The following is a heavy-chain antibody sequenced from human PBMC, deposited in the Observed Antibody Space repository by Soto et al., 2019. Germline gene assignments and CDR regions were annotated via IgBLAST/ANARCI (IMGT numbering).Heavy chain of an antibody. CDR1: GYSFTSYW. V-gene: IGHV5-10-1*01. J-gene: IGHJ6*02. CDR3: ASTTEKDSSSFEGMDV. CDR2: IDPSDSYT. D-gene: IGHD6-13*01. Sequence: GESLKISCKGSGYSFTSYWISWVRQMPGKGLEWMGRIDPSDSYTNYSPSFQGHVTISADKSISTAYLQWSSLKASDTAMYYCASTTEKDSSSFEGMDVWGQGTTVTVSS.